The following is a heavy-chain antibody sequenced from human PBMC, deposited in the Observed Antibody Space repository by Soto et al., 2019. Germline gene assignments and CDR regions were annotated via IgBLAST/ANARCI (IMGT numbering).Heavy chain of an antibody. CDR2: IYYSGST. CDR3: ARAGRNRVFYFDD. Sequence: PSETLSLTCTVSGGSISSYYWSWIRQPPGKGLEWIGYIYYSGSTNYNPSLKSRVTISVDTSKNQFSLKLSSVTAADTAVYYCARAGRNRVFYFDDWGQGTLVTVAS. CDR1: GGSISSYY. J-gene: IGHJ4*02. V-gene: IGHV4-59*01.